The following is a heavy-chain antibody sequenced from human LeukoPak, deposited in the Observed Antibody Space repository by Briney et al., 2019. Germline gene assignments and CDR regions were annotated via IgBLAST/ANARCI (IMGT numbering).Heavy chain of an antibody. D-gene: IGHD3-22*01. CDR3: ARVVGYYYDSSGYSDY. J-gene: IGHJ4*02. V-gene: IGHV4-31*03. Sequence: SETLSLTCTVSGGSISSGGYYWSWIRQHPGKGLEWIGYIYYSGSTYYNPSLKSRVTISVDTSKNQFSLKLSSVTAADTAVYYCARVVGYYYDSSGYSDYWGQGILVTVSS. CDR2: IYYSGST. CDR1: GGSISSGGYY.